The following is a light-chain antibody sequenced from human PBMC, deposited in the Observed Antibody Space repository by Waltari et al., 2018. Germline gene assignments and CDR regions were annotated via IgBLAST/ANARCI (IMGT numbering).Light chain of an antibody. CDR2: GTS. CDR1: HSVTSIS. CDR3: QQYDGEVVT. V-gene: IGKV3-20*01. J-gene: IGKJ4*01. Sequence: EIVLTQSPGTLSLSPGERATLSCRASHSVTSISLTWYQQKVGQAPRLIIHGTSSRATGIPDRFSGSGSGTDFTLTISRLEPEDFAVYYCQQYDGEVVTFGGGTKVEI.